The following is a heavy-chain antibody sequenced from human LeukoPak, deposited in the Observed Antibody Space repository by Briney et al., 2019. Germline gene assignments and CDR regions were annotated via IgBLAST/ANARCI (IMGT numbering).Heavy chain of an antibody. CDR3: ARDFRYDSSGYYYAD. D-gene: IGHD3-22*01. J-gene: IGHJ4*02. CDR1: GFTFSSYG. Sequence: GGSLRLSCAASGFTFSSYGMHWVRQASGKGLEWVAVIWYDGSNKYYADSVKGRFTISRDNSKNTLYLQMNSLRAEDTAVYYCARDFRYDSSGYYYADWGQGTLVTVSS. CDR2: IWYDGSNK. V-gene: IGHV3-33*01.